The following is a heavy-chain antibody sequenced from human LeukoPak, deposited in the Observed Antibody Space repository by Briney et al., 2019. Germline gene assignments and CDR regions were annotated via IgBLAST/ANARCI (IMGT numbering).Heavy chain of an antibody. D-gene: IGHD2-15*01. CDR1: GYTFTGYY. Sequence: ASVKVSFKASGYTFTGYYMHWVRQAPGQGLEWMGGIIPIFGTANYAQKFQGRVTITADESTSTAYMELSSLRSEDTAVYYCARARSDCSGGSCYWGGGYYYGMDVWGQGTTVTVSS. CDR3: ARARSDCSGGSCYWGGGYYYGMDV. V-gene: IGHV1-69*13. J-gene: IGHJ6*02. CDR2: IIPIFGTA.